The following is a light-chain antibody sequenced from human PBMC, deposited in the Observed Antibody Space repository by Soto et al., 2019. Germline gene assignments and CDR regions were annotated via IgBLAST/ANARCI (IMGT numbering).Light chain of an antibody. CDR1: NSGVGIYDF. J-gene: IGLJ1*01. V-gene: IGLV2-14*01. CDR2: EVS. Sequence: QSALTQPASVSGTPGQSITISCTGSNSGVGIYDFVSWYQHHPGRAPKLIVSEVSHRPSGVSNRFSGSKSGNTASLTISGLQSEDEADYYCISYTSDDVRYVFGTGTKLTVL. CDR3: ISYTSDDVRYV.